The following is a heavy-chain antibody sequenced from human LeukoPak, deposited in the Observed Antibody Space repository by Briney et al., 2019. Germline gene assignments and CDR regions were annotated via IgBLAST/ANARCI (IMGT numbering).Heavy chain of an antibody. Sequence: ASVKVSCKASGYTFTGYYMHWVRQAPGQGLEWMGRINPISGGTNYAQKFQGRVTMTRDTSISTAYMELSRLRSDDTAVYYCARSFAYDSSGYYPPHPDYWGQGTLVTVSS. CDR1: GYTFTGYY. V-gene: IGHV1-2*06. CDR2: INPISGGT. CDR3: ARSFAYDSSGYYPPHPDY. D-gene: IGHD3-22*01. J-gene: IGHJ4*02.